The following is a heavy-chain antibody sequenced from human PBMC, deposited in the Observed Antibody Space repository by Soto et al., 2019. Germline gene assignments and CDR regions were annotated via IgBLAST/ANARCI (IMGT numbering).Heavy chain of an antibody. CDR3: ASWGGYYDSSCSKLGYGMDV. J-gene: IGHJ6*02. D-gene: IGHD3-22*01. CDR1: GGSISSSNW. Sequence: SETLSLTCAVSGGSISSSNWWSWVRQPPGKGLEGIGEIYHSGRTNYKPSLQSRVTISVDKSKNQFSLKLSSVTAADTALYYCASWGGYYDSSCSKLGYGMDVWGQGTTVTVSS. CDR2: IYHSGRT. V-gene: IGHV4-4*02.